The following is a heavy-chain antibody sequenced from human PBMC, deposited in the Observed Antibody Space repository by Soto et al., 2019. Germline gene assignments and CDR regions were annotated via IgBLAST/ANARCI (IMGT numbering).Heavy chain of an antibody. CDR3: ARDFADYYDSSGYPVTFFDY. CDR1: GGSISSGGYY. J-gene: IGHJ4*02. D-gene: IGHD3-22*01. V-gene: IGHV4-31*03. CDR2: IYYSGST. Sequence: PSETLSLTCTVSGGSISSGGYYWSWIRQHPGKGLEWIGYIYYSGSTYYNPSLKSRVTISVDTSKNQFSLKLSSVTAADTAVYYCARDFADYYDSSGYPVTFFDYWGQGTLVTVSS.